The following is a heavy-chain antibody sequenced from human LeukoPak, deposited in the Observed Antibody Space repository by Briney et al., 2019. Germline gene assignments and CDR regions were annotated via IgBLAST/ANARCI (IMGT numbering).Heavy chain of an antibody. V-gene: IGHV1-18*01. CDR2: ISAYNGNT. D-gene: IGHD6-13*01. CDR1: GYTFTSYG. Sequence: GASAKVSCKASGYTFTSYGISWVRQAPGQGLEWMGWISAYNGNTNYAQKLQGRVTMTTDTSTSTAYMELRSLRSNDTAVYYCARDRLAAAGIMDGFDYWGQGTLVTVSP. CDR3: ARDRLAAAGIMDGFDY. J-gene: IGHJ4*02.